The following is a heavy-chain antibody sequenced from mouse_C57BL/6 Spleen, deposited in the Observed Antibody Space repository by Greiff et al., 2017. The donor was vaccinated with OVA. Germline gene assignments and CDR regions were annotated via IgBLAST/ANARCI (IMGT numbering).Heavy chain of an antibody. CDR2: ISSGGSYT. V-gene: IGHV5-6*01. J-gene: IGHJ4*01. D-gene: IGHD2-4*01. CDR3: ARREYYEDYAMDY. Sequence: EVQRVESGGDLVKPGGSLKLSCAASGFTFSSSGMSWVRQTPDKRLEWVATISSGGSYTSYPDSVKGRFTISRDNATNTLYLQMSSLKSEDTAMYYCARREYYEDYAMDYWGQGTSVTVSS. CDR1: GFTFSSSG.